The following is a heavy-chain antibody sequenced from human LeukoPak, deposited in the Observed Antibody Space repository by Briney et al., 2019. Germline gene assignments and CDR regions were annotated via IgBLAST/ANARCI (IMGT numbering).Heavy chain of an antibody. CDR1: GFTFSSYA. CDR2: ISGSGGST. D-gene: IGHD2-2*01. V-gene: IGHV3-23*01. CDR3: AKDLDCSSTSCYPDY. Sequence: GGSLRLSCAASGFTFSSYAMSWVRQAPGKRLEWVSAISGSGGSTYYADSVKGRFTISRDNSKNTLYLQMNSLRAEDTAVYYCAKDLDCSSTSCYPDYWGQGTLVTVSS. J-gene: IGHJ4*02.